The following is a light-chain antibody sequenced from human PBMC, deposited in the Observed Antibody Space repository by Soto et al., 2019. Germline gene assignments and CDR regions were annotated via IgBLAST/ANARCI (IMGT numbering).Light chain of an antibody. J-gene: IGKJ4*01. CDR2: GAS. Sequence: LILSPSTPTLPTGARATLSRRASQSGSSNFLAWYQQKPGQAPRLLIYGASSRATGIPDRFSGSGSGTDFTLTISRLEPEDFAVYYCQQDGRSPLTFGGGTKVDIK. CDR3: QQDGRSPLT. CDR1: QSGSSNF. V-gene: IGKV3-20*01.